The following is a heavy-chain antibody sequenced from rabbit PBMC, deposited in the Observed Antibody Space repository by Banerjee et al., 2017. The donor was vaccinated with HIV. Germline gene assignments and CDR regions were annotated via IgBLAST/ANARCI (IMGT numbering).Heavy chain of an antibody. CDR2: IYNGDGST. J-gene: IGHJ4*01. Sequence: QSLEESGGDLVKPGASLTLTCTASGFSFSTSYYMCWVRQAPGKGLEWIGCIYNGDGSTYYANWAKGRFTISKTSSTTVTLQMTSLTAADTATYFCARGGSGYWDYFDLWGPGTLVTVS. V-gene: IGHV1S40*01. D-gene: IGHD1-1*01. CDR1: GFSFSTSYY. CDR3: ARGGSGYWDYFDL.